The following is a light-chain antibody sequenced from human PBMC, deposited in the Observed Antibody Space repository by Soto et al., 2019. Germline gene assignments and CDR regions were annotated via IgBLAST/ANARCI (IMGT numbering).Light chain of an antibody. V-gene: IGKV1-5*03. CDR1: QSISSW. CDR2: KAS. CDR3: QQYNSYFWT. Sequence: DIQMTQSPSTLSSSVGDRVTITCRASQSISSWLAWYQQKPGKAPKVLIYKASSLESGVPSRFSGNGSGTEFTLTISSLQPDDFATDYCQQYNSYFWTFGQGTKVEIK. J-gene: IGKJ1*01.